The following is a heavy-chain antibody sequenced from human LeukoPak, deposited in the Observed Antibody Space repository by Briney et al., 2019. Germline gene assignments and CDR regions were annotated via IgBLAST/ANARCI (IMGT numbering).Heavy chain of an antibody. CDR1: GGSFSRYY. CDR3: ARGGGPRRGWLQLVAWFDP. CDR2: INHSGST. J-gene: IGHJ5*02. D-gene: IGHD5-24*01. Sequence: SETLSLTCAVYGGSFSRYYWSWIRQPPGKGLEGIGEINHSGSTHYNPSLKSRVTMSVSTSKTQFSLKLSSVTAADTAVYYCARGGGPRRGWLQLVAWFDPWGQGTLVTVSS. V-gene: IGHV4-34*01.